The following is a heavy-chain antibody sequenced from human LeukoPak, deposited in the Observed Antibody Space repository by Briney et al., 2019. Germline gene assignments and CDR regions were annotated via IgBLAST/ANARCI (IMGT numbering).Heavy chain of an antibody. Sequence: PSETLSLTCTVSGGSISSYYWSWIRQPPGKGLEWIGYIYYSGSTNYNPSLKSRVTISVDTSKNQFSLKLSSVTAADTAVYYCARITSYDYVWGSYRQDWFDPWGQGTLVTVSS. V-gene: IGHV4-59*08. J-gene: IGHJ5*02. CDR1: GGSISSYY. D-gene: IGHD3-16*02. CDR3: ARITSYDYVWGSYRQDWFDP. CDR2: IYYSGST.